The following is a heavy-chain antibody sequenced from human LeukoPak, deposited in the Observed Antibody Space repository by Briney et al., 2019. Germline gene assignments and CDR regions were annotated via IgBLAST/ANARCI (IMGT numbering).Heavy chain of an antibody. J-gene: IGHJ4*02. V-gene: IGHV4-59*01. Sequence: SETPSLTCTVSGGSISSYYWSWIRQPPGKGLEWIGYIYYSGSTNYNPSLKSRVTISVDTSKNQFSLKLSSVTAADTAVYYCAGNYYDSTGPKYWGQGTLVAVSS. CDR3: AGNYYDSTGPKY. CDR1: GGSISSYY. D-gene: IGHD3-22*01. CDR2: IYYSGST.